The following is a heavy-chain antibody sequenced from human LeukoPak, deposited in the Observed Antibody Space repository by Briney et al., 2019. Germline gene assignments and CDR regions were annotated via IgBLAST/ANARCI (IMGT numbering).Heavy chain of an antibody. CDR2: ISYDGSNK. D-gene: IGHD3-22*01. J-gene: IGHJ4*02. CDR3: ARDPYYYDSSGYWDY. Sequence: QPGGSLRLSCAASGFTFSSYAMHWVRQAPGKGLEWVAVISYDGSNKYYADSVKGRFTISRDNSKNTLYLQMNGLRAEDTAVYYCARDPYYYDSSGYWDYWGQGTLVTVSS. V-gene: IGHV3-30-3*01. CDR1: GFTFSSYA.